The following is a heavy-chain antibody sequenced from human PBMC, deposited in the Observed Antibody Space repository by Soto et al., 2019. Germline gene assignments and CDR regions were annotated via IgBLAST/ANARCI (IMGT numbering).Heavy chain of an antibody. CDR1: GYTFTSYA. CDR3: AGGATPLIDY. Sequence: QVQLVQSGAEVKKPGASVKVSCKASGYTFTSYAMHWVRQAPGQRLEWMGWINAGNGNTKYSQKFQGRVTIIRDTSASTGYRELSSLRSEDTAVYYCAGGATPLIDYWGQGTLVTVSS. CDR2: INAGNGNT. J-gene: IGHJ4*02. D-gene: IGHD1-26*01. V-gene: IGHV1-3*01.